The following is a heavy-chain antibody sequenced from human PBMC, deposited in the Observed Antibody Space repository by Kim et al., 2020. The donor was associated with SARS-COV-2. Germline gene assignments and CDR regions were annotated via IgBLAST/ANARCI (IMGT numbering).Heavy chain of an antibody. CDR2: INHSGST. D-gene: IGHD5-12*01. CDR1: GRSFSGYY. Sequence: SETLSLTCAVYGRSFSGYYWSWIRQPPGKGLEWIGEINHSGSTNYNPSLKSRVTISVDTSKNQFSLKLSSVTAADTAVYYCARGRGDGYNYRGVNYDYWGQGTLVTVSS. V-gene: IGHV4-34*01. CDR3: ARGRGDGYNYRGVNYDY. J-gene: IGHJ4*02.